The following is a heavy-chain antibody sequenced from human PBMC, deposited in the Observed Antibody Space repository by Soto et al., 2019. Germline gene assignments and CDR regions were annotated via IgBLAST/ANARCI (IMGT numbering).Heavy chain of an antibody. CDR1: KFTFASYV. J-gene: IGHJ6*02. Sequence: ESGGGVVQPERSQRLSCTASKFTFASYVMHWVRQAPGEGLEWVALISFDGTNKYYADSVKGRFTISRDNSKNTMYLQMNSLRPEDTAVYYCAREMIPMIMGGMSAMDFWGQGTTVTVS. CDR3: AREMIPMIMGGMSAMDF. D-gene: IGHD3-22*01. CDR2: ISFDGTNK. V-gene: IGHV3-30*04.